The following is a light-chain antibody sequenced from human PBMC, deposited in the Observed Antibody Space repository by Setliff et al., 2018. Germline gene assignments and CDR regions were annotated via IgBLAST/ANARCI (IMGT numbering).Light chain of an antibody. CDR3: SSYTDSSTLV. CDR2: DVS. J-gene: IGLJ1*01. V-gene: IGLV1-40*01. CDR1: SSNIGAGFG. Sequence: QSVLTQPPTVSGAPGQRVTISCTGSSSNIGAGFGVHWYQQHPGKVPKLIIHDVSDRPSGVSDRFSGSKSGNTASLTISGLQAEDEADYYCSSYTDSSTLVFGTGTKVTVL.